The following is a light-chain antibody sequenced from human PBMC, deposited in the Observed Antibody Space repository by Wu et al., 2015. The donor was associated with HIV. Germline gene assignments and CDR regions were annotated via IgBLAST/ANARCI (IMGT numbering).Light chain of an antibody. CDR2: DAS. CDR3: QQYDNIPGT. CDR1: QDITNY. V-gene: IGKV1-33*01. Sequence: DIQMTQSPSSLSASVGDRVTITCQASQDITNYLNWYQQKPGKAPKLLIYDASNLETGVPSRFSGSGSGTDFTFTISSLQPEDIATYYCQQYDNIPGTFGPGTRSGYQ. J-gene: IGKJ3*01.